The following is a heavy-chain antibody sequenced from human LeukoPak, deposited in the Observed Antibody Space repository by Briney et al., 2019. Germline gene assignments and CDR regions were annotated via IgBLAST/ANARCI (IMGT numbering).Heavy chain of an antibody. CDR2: ISGSGGST. V-gene: IGHV3-23*01. Sequence: SGGSLRLSCVASGFTFSSYSMNWARQAPGKGLEWVSAISGSGGSTYYADSVKGRFTISRDNSKNTLYLQMNSLRAEDTAVYYCARSYYDYVWGSYRAYYFDYWGQGTLVTVSS. CDR3: ARSYYDYVWGSYRAYYFDY. D-gene: IGHD3-16*02. J-gene: IGHJ4*02. CDR1: GFTFSSYS.